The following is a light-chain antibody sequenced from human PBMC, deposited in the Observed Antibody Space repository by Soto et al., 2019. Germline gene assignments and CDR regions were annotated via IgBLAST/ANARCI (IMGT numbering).Light chain of an antibody. J-gene: IGLJ1*01. CDR1: SSNIGRNP. CDR2: LNT. CDR3: AAWDDNVYV. V-gene: IGLV1-44*01. Sequence: QSVLTQPPSASGTPGQRLIISCSGGSSNIGRNPVNWYQKFPGTAPKLLISLNTQRPSGVPDRFSGSKSGTSASLAISGLRSEDEADYYCAAWDDNVYVFGTGTKVNVL.